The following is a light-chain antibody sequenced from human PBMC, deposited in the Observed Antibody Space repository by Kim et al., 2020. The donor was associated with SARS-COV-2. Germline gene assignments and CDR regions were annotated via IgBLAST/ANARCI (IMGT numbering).Light chain of an antibody. Sequence: ASVGDRVTITCQTTQSISSHLNWYQQKPGRAPKLLISAASTLQGGVPSRFSGSGSETDFTLTISSLQPEDFATYFCRQSYITPFTFGPGTKVDIK. J-gene: IGKJ3*01. CDR2: AAS. CDR1: QSISSH. CDR3: RQSYITPFT. V-gene: IGKV1-39*01.